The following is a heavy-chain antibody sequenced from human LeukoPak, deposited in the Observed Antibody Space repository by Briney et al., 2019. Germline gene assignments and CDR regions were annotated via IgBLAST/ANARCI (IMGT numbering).Heavy chain of an antibody. CDR1: GFTFSSYG. Sequence: GGSLRLSCAASGFTFSSYGMHWVRQAPGKGLEWVAFILYDGRNKYYADSVKGRFTISSDNSKNTLYLQLNSRRADDTAVYSCAKPSIAVTDNSIIYYFDYWGQGTLVTVSS. J-gene: IGHJ4*02. D-gene: IGHD6-19*01. CDR3: AKPSIAVTDNSIIYYFDY. CDR2: ILYDGRNK. V-gene: IGHV3-30*02.